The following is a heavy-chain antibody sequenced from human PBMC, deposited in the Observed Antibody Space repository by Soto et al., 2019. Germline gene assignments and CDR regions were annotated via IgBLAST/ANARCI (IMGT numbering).Heavy chain of an antibody. D-gene: IGHD3-10*01. V-gene: IGHV1-8*01. J-gene: IGHJ5*02. CDR3: ARVGTMVRGVIGWWFDP. CDR2: MNPNSGNT. Sequence: GASVKVCCKASGYTFTSYDINWVRQATGQGLEWMGWMNPNSGNTGYAQKFQGRVTMTRNTSISTAYMELSSLRSEDTAVYYCARVGTMVRGVIGWWFDPWGQGTLVTVSS. CDR1: GYTFTSYD.